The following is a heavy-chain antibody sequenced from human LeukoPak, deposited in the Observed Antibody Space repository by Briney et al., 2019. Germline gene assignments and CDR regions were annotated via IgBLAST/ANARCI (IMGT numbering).Heavy chain of an antibody. CDR3: ARVPGRYFDY. CDR1: GFTFSSYA. CDR2: ISYDGSNK. Sequence: PGGSLRLSCAASGFTFSSYAMHWVRQAPGKGLEWVAVISYDGSNKYYADSVKGRFTISRDNSKSTLYLQMNSLRAEDTAVYYCARVPGRYFDYWGQGTLVTVSS. J-gene: IGHJ4*02. D-gene: IGHD3-10*01. V-gene: IGHV3-30-3*01.